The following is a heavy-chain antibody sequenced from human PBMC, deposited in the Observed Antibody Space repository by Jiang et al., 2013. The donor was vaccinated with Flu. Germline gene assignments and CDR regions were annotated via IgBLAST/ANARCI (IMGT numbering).Heavy chain of an antibody. CDR3: ARHHRLRSGSFDY. D-gene: IGHD4-17*01. Sequence: GPGLVKPSETLSLTCTVSGGSISSYHWSWIRQPPGKGLEWIGYIHYSGSTNYNPSLKSRVTISADTSKNQFSLKMNSVTAADTAIYYCARHHRLRSGSFDYWGQGTLVTVS. CDR2: IHYSGST. J-gene: IGHJ4*02. V-gene: IGHV4-59*08. CDR1: GGSISSYH.